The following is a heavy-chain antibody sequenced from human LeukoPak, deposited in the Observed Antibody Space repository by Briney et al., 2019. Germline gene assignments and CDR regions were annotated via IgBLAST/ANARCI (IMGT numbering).Heavy chain of an antibody. Sequence: RGSLRLSCAASGFTFSSYAMHWVRQAPGKGLEWVAVISYDGSNKYYADSVKGRFTISRDNSKNTLYLQMNSLRAEDTAVYYCARGVQDRDSSGYLPGSEYFQHWGQGTLVTVSS. V-gene: IGHV3-30-3*01. D-gene: IGHD3-22*01. CDR1: GFTFSSYA. CDR3: ARGVQDRDSSGYLPGSEYFQH. J-gene: IGHJ1*01. CDR2: ISYDGSNK.